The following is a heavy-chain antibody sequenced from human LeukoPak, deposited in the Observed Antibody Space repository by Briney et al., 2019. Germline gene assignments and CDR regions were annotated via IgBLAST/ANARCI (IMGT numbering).Heavy chain of an antibody. Sequence: GESLKISCKGSGYSFTSYLIGWVRQMPGKGLEWMGIIYPGDYDTSYSPSFQGQFTISAGKSISTACLQGSRLKASHSAMYYCARRERNCSSTSCYTVDYWGVGTLVTVSS. V-gene: IGHV5-51*01. CDR2: IYPGDYDT. D-gene: IGHD2-2*02. CDR1: GYSFTSYL. CDR3: ARRERNCSSTSCYTVDY. J-gene: IGHJ4*02.